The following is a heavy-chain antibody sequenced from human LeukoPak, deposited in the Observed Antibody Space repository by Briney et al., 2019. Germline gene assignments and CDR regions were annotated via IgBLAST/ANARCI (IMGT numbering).Heavy chain of an antibody. Sequence: GGSLRLSCAASGFTFSSYAMSWVRQAPGKGLEWVAVISYDGSNKYYADSVKGRFTISRDNSKNTLYLQMNSLRAEDTAVYYCARGSELGLYGYFDYWGQGTLVTVSS. D-gene: IGHD5-18*01. J-gene: IGHJ4*02. CDR3: ARGSELGLYGYFDY. CDR1: GFTFSSYA. V-gene: IGHV3-30*03. CDR2: ISYDGSNK.